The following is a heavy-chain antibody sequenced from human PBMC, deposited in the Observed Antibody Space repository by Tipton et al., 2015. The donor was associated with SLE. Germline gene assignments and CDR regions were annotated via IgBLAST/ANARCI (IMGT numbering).Heavy chain of an antibody. J-gene: IGHJ4*02. D-gene: IGHD6-19*01. CDR1: GGSISSGSYY. CDR3: ARAVAGTLDY. Sequence: TLSLTCTVSGGSISSGSYYWSWIRQPAGKGLEWIGHIYTSWSANYNPSLKSRVTMSVDTSKNQFSLKLSSVTAADPAVYYCARAVAGTLDYWGQGTLVTVSS. V-gene: IGHV4-61*09. CDR2: IYTSWSA.